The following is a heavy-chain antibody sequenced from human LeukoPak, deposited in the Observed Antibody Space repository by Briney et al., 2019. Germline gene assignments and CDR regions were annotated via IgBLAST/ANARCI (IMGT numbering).Heavy chain of an antibody. CDR3: AKGYCSSTSCFSDY. J-gene: IGHJ4*02. Sequence: GRSLRLSCAASGFTFDDYAMHWVRQAPGKGLEWVSGISWSSGSIGYADSVKGRFTISRDNAKNSLYLQMNILRPEDTALYYCAKGYCSSTSCFSDYWGQGTLVTVSS. CDR2: ISWSSGSI. CDR1: GFTFDDYA. D-gene: IGHD2-2*01. V-gene: IGHV3-9*01.